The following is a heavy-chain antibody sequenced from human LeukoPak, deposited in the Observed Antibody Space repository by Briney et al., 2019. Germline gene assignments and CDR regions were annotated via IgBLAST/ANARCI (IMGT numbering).Heavy chain of an antibody. D-gene: IGHD4-17*01. CDR2: ISGTSTYI. V-gene: IGHV3-21*01. CDR1: GFRFSSHT. Sequence: GGSLRLSCAASGFRFSSHTMNWVRQAPGKGLEWVSSISGTSTYIFYADSMKGRFTISRDNAKSSLYLQMNSLRAEDTAVYYCARLENGDYGMRVYYYYNGMDVWGKGTTVIVSS. CDR3: ARLENGDYGMRVYYYYNGMDV. J-gene: IGHJ6*04.